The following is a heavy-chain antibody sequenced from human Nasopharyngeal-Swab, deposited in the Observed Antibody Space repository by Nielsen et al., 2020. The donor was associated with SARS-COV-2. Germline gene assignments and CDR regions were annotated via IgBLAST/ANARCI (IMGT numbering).Heavy chain of an antibody. Sequence: GGSLRFSCAASGFTFSDYYMSWIRQAPGKGLEWVSYISSSSSYTNYADSVKGRFTISRDNSKNTLYLQMNSLRAEDTAVYYCARDRGYSYGYSYYYYGMDVWGQGTTVTVSS. CDR1: GFTFSDYY. D-gene: IGHD5-18*01. CDR2: ISSSSSYT. V-gene: IGHV3-11*05. CDR3: ARDRGYSYGYSYYYYGMDV. J-gene: IGHJ6*02.